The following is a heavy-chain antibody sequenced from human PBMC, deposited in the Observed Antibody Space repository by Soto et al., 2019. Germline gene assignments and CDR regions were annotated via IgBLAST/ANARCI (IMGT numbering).Heavy chain of an antibody. D-gene: IGHD3-3*01. Sequence: GSLRLSCAASGFTFSSYDMHWVRQATGKGLEWVSAXGTXXDXXXXXSXXGRFTISRENAKNSLYLQMNSLRAGDTAVYYCARAMRRYDFWSGYLSWGQGTLVTVSS. CDR3: ARAMRRYDFWSGYLS. CDR2: XGTXXDX. J-gene: IGHJ5*02. CDR1: GFTFSSYD. V-gene: IGHV3-13*01.